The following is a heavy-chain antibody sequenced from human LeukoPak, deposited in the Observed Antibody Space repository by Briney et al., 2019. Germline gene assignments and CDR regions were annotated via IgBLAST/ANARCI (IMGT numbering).Heavy chain of an antibody. D-gene: IGHD2-15*01. Sequence: GGSLRLSCTASVLILKKYAMPGVRQAPGKGLEWVSSMSSGGTYIYYADSVRGRFTISRDNAKNSLYLVMNSLRAEDAATYYCARDRLTGASRVFVVQWGQGTLVTVSS. J-gene: IGHJ4*02. CDR3: ARDRLTGASRVFVVQ. CDR1: VLILKKYA. V-gene: IGHV3-21*01. CDR2: MSSGGTYI.